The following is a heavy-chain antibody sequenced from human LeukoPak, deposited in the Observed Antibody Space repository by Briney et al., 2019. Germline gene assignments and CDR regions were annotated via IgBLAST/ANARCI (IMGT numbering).Heavy chain of an antibody. V-gene: IGHV3-30*18. Sequence: GGSLRLSCAASGFTFSSYGMHWVRQAPGKGLXXXXVISYDGSNKYYADSVKGRFTISRDNSKNTLYLQMNSLRAEDTAVYYCAKDVIAAADTEGFDYWGQGTLVTVSS. CDR3: AKDVIAAADTEGFDY. CDR2: ISYDGSNK. CDR1: GFTFSSYG. J-gene: IGHJ4*02. D-gene: IGHD6-13*01.